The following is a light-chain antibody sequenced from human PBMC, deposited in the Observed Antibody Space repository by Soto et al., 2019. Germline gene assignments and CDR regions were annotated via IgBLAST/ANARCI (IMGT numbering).Light chain of an antibody. CDR3: QQSYRTPYT. CDR1: QSVSSN. V-gene: IGKV3-15*01. Sequence: EKALTQSPVTLSLSPGERATLSCRASQSVSSNLAWYQQRPGQAPRLLIYGASTRASGVADRFSGSGSGTEFILTISSLQSEDFATYYCQQSYRTPYTFGQGTKLETK. CDR2: GAS. J-gene: IGKJ2*01.